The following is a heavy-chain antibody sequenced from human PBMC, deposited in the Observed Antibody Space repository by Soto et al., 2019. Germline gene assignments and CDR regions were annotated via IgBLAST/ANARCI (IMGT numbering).Heavy chain of an antibody. Sequence: QVKLVQSGAEVRKPGSSVKVSCKAPGGTFSTYIISWVRQAPGQGLEWMGRIIPIPDITNYAQKFQGRVTVTADRSTSTAYMELTSLKSEDTAVYYCARDRIIDLWGQGTMVTVSS. V-gene: IGHV1-69*08. CDR2: IIPIPDIT. J-gene: IGHJ3*01. CDR1: GGTFSTYI. CDR3: ARDRIIDL.